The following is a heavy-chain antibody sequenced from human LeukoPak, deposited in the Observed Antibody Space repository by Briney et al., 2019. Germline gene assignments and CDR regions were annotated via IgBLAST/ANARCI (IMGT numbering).Heavy chain of an antibody. CDR2: INHSGST. CDR1: GGSFSGYY. V-gene: IGHV4-34*01. CDR3: ASLRKRGGAFDL. Sequence: SETLSLTCAVYGGSFSGYYWSWIRQPPGKGLEWIGEINHSGSTYYNPSLKSRVTISVDTSKNQFSLKLSSVTAADTAVYYCASLRKRGGAFDLWGQGTVVTVSS. J-gene: IGHJ3*01.